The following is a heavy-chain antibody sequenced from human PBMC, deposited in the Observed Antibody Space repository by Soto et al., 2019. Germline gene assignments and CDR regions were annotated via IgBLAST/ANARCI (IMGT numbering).Heavy chain of an antibody. J-gene: IGHJ3*02. CDR1: GYTFTSYA. V-gene: IGHV7-4-1*01. CDR2: INTNTGNP. D-gene: IGHD3-16*01. Sequence: QVQLEQSGSELKKPGASVKVSCKASGYTFTSYAMNWVRQAPGQGLEWMGWINTNTGNPTYAQGFTGRFVFSLDTSVSTAYLQICSLKAEDTAVYYCARGSGGTVIGEVGFFYAFDIWGQGTMVTVSS. CDR3: ARGSGGTVIGEVGFFYAFDI.